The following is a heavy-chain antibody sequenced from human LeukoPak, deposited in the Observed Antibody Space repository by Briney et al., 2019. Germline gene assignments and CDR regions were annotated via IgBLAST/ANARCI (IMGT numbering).Heavy chain of an antibody. D-gene: IGHD3-10*01. CDR2: INPSGGST. V-gene: IGHV1-46*01. J-gene: IGHJ5*02. Sequence: ASVKASCKASGYTFTSYYMHWVRQAPGQGLEWMGIINPSGGSTSYAQKFQGRVTMTRDTSTSTVYMELSSLRSEDTAVYYCARDIYYGSGSGWFDPWGQGTLVTVSS. CDR1: GYTFTSYY. CDR3: ARDIYYGSGSGWFDP.